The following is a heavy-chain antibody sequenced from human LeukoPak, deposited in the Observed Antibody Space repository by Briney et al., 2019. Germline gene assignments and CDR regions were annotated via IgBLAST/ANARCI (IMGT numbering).Heavy chain of an antibody. Sequence: GASVKVSCKASGYTFTGYYMHWVRQAPGQGLEWMGWNNPNSSGTNYAQKFQGRVTMTRDTSIGTAYMELSRLRSDDTVVYYCARESSGSSFYYYYYMDVWGKGTTVTVSS. CDR2: NNPNSSGT. CDR3: ARESSGSSFYYYYYMDV. J-gene: IGHJ6*03. CDR1: GYTFTGYY. V-gene: IGHV1-2*02. D-gene: IGHD3-10*01.